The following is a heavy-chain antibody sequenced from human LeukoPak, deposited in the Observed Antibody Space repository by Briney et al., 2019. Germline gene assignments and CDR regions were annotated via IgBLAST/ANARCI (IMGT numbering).Heavy chain of an antibody. CDR3: ARSGVGTGTTGNWFDP. D-gene: IGHD1-7*01. CDR2: INPNSGGT. Sequence: ASVKVSCKASGYTFTGYYMHWVRQAPGQGLEWMGRINPNSGGTNYAQKYQGRVTMTRDTSMSTAYMELSRLRSDDTAVYYCARSGVGTGTTGNWFDPWGQGTLVTVSS. V-gene: IGHV1-2*06. J-gene: IGHJ5*02. CDR1: GYTFTGYY.